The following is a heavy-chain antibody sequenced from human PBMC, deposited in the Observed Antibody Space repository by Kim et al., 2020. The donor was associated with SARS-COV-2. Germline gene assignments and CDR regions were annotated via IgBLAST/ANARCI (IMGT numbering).Heavy chain of an antibody. J-gene: IGHJ3*02. CDR2: TA. V-gene: IGHV1-69*01. D-gene: IGHD4-17*01. Sequence: TANHAQKSQGRGTITADESTSTAYMELSSLRSEDTAVYYCARGVTTDAFDIWGQGTMVTVSS. CDR3: ARGVTTDAFDI.